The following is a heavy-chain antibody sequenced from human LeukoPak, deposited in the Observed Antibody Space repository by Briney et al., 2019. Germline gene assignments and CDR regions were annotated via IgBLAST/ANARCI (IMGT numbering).Heavy chain of an antibody. J-gene: IGHJ4*02. CDR1: GFTFSNYW. Sequence: GGSLRLSCAASGFTFSNYWMSWVRQAPAKGLEWVANIKQDGSENYYVDSVKGRFTISRDNAKNSLFLQMNSLRAEDTAVYYCARDAPLPLAARTRSYFDYWGQGTLVTVSS. D-gene: IGHD6-6*01. CDR3: ARDAPLPLAARTRSYFDY. V-gene: IGHV3-7*03. CDR2: IKQDGSEN.